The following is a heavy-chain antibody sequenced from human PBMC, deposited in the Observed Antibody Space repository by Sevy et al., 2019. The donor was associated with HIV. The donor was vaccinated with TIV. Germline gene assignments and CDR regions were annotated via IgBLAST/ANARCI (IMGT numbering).Heavy chain of an antibody. J-gene: IGHJ3*02. V-gene: IGHV3-74*01. Sequence: GGSLRLSCGASGFTFGCYWMHWVRQVPGKGLEWVSRISDDGRSTTYADSVRGRFTISRDNAKNTLYLQMNGLRADDTAVYYCARDSVTVSGIVLYALDIWGQGTMVTVSS. D-gene: IGHD3-3*01. CDR2: ISDDGRST. CDR1: GFTFGCYW. CDR3: ARDSVTVSGIVLYALDI.